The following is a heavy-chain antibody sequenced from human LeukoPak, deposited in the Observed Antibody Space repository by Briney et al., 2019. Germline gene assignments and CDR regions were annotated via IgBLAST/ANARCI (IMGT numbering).Heavy chain of an antibody. Sequence: SETLSPTCTVSGGSISSSSYYWGWIRQPPGKELEWIGSIYYSGSTNYNPSLKSRVTISVDTSKNQFSLKLSSVTAADTAVYYCARLGSYYYDSSGYYYRGKYYFDYWGQGTLVTVSS. D-gene: IGHD3-22*01. CDR2: IYYSGST. CDR3: ARLGSYYYDSSGYYYRGKYYFDY. V-gene: IGHV4-39*07. CDR1: GGSISSSSYY. J-gene: IGHJ4*02.